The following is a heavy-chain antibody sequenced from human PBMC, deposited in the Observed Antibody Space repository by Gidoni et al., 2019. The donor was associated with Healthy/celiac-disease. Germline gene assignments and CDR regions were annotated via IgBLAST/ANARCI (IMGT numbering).Heavy chain of an antibody. CDR1: VFTFSSNS. D-gene: IGHD2-2*02. CDR2: ISSSSSYI. J-gene: IGHJ4*02. V-gene: IGHV3-21*01. Sequence: EVQLVDSGGGLVKPGGSLRLSCAASVFTFSSNSMNWVRHHQGKGLEWVSSISSSSSYIYYADSVKGRFTISRDNAKNSLYLQMNSLRAEDTAVYYCARAGLGSSSSCYNWGQGTLVTVSS. CDR3: ARAGLGSSSSCYN.